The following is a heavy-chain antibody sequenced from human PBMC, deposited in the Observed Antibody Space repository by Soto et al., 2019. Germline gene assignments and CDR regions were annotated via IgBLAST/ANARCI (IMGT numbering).Heavy chain of an antibody. CDR3: ARVRRQLVHWFDP. J-gene: IGHJ5*02. V-gene: IGHV4-39*07. D-gene: IGHD6-13*01. Sequence: SETQSLTCSFSGFNISSSRYYWGWIRQPPGKGLEWIGNIYYSGSTYYNPSLKSRVTISVDTPKNQFSLKLSSVTAADTAVYYCARVRRQLVHWFDPWGQGTLVTVSS. CDR2: IYYSGST. CDR1: GFNISSSRYY.